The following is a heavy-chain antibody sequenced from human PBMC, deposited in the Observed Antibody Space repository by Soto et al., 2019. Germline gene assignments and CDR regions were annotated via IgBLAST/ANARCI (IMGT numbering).Heavy chain of an antibody. V-gene: IGHV5-51*01. Sequence: GESLKISCKTSGYSFTSHWIGWVRQTPGNGLELMGIIYPGDSDTRYSPSFQGQVTISADKSINTAYLQWSCLKASDTAIYYCARNDYNGNSVDYWGKGTLVTVSS. CDR1: GYSFTSHW. D-gene: IGHD4-4*01. J-gene: IGHJ4*02. CDR3: ARNDYNGNSVDY. CDR2: IYPGDSDT.